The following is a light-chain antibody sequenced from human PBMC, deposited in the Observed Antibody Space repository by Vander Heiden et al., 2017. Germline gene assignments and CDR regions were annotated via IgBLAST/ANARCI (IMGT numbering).Light chain of an antibody. V-gene: IGKV3-11*01. J-gene: IGKJ4*01. CDR1: QSVSSY. Sequence: LVLTPSPATLSLSPGERATRSCKASQSVSSYLAWYQQKPGQAPRLLIYDASNRATGIPARFSGSGSGTDFTLTISSLEPEDFAVYYCQQRSNWPPLTFGGGTKVEIK. CDR2: DAS. CDR3: QQRSNWPPLT.